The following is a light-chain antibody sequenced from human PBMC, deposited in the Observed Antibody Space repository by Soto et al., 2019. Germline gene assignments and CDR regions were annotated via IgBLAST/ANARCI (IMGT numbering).Light chain of an antibody. CDR1: QSVSSN. CDR2: GAS. CDR3: QHYYTYSYT. J-gene: IGKJ2*01. V-gene: IGKV3-15*01. Sequence: EIVMTQSPATLSVSPGERATLSCRASQSVSSNLAWYQQKPGQAPRLLIYGASTRATGIPARFSGSGSGTEFTLTISSLQSEDFATYFCQHYYTYSYTFGQGTKLEIK.